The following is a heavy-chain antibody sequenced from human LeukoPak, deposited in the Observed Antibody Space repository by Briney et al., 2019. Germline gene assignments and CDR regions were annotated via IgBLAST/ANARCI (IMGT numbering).Heavy chain of an antibody. V-gene: IGHV3-74*01. CDR1: GFTLSSNW. D-gene: IGHD2-15*01. J-gene: IGHJ4*02. Sequence: PGGSLRLSCAASGFTLSSNWMHWVRQAPGRGLVWLSRINGDGSDTPYADSGKGRFTISRDNARNTLYLQMNSLRVEDTAVYYCARGSATGWPDFLDYWGQGSLVTVSS. CDR3: ARGSATGWPDFLDY. CDR2: INGDGSDT.